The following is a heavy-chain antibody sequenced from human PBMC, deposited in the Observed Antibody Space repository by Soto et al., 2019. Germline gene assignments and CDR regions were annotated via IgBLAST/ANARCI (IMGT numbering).Heavy chain of an antibody. CDR1: GGSLSSYY. J-gene: IGHJ5*02. D-gene: IGHD6-25*01. CDR3: GSVRPSGYVLS. CDR2: VYFSGNA. V-gene: IGHV4-59*01. Sequence: SETLSLTCTVSGGSLSSYYWTWIRQSPGKGLEWIGYVYFSGNANYNPSLKSRVTIPIDTSKNQSSLSLASVTAADTAFYYCGSVRPSGYVLSWGQGTLVTVSS.